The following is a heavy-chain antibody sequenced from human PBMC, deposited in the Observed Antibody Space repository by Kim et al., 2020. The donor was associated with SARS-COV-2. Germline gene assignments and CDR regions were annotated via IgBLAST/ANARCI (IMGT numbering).Heavy chain of an antibody. Sequence: GGSLRLSCAASGFTFSSYSMNWVRQAPGKGLEWVSSISSSSSYIYYADSVKGRFTISRDNAKNSLYLQMNSLRAEDTAVYYCARDWVPRGVIRGNWFDPWGQGTLVTVSS. CDR2: ISSSSSYI. J-gene: IGHJ5*02. V-gene: IGHV3-21*01. CDR3: ARDWVPRGVIRGNWFDP. D-gene: IGHD3-10*01. CDR1: GFTFSSYS.